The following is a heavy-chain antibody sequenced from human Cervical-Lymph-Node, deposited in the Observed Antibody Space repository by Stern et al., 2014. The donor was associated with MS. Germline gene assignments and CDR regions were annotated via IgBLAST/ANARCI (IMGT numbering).Heavy chain of an antibody. J-gene: IGHJ4*02. CDR2: LYYSGST. CDR3: ARAGPYDYIWGNFRHRAFYFDS. D-gene: IGHD3-16*02. CDR1: SGFIGNNY. Sequence: QVQLVESGPGLVKPSETLSLMCSVSSGFIGNNYWSWIRQPPGKGLEWIGHLYYSGSTYYNPSLKSRVTISLDTSKTQLSLRLSSVTAADTAVYYCARAGPYDYIWGNFRHRAFYFDSWGQGALVTVSS. V-gene: IGHV4-59*01.